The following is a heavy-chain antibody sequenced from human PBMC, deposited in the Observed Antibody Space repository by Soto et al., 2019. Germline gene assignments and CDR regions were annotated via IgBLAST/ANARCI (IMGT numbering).Heavy chain of an antibody. CDR3: AKDRDCSSTSCPFAFDI. CDR1: GFTFSSYA. Sequence: GGSLRLSCAASGFTFSSYAMSWVRQAPGKGLEWVSAISGSGGSTYYADSVKGRFTISRDNSKNTLYLQMNSLRAEDTAVYYCAKDRDCSSTSCPFAFDIWGQGTMVTVSS. J-gene: IGHJ3*02. V-gene: IGHV3-23*01. D-gene: IGHD2-2*01. CDR2: ISGSGGST.